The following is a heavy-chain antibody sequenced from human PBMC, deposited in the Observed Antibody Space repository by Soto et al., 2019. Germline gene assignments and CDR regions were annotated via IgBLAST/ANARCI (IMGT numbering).Heavy chain of an antibody. V-gene: IGHV1-69*01. Sequence: QVQLVQSGAEVKKPGSSVKVSCKASGGTFSSYAISWVRQAPGQGLEWMGGIIPIFGTANYAQKFQGRVTITADESTSTAYMELSSLRPEDTAVYYCARANLDYGDPNDAFDIWGQGTMVTVSS. J-gene: IGHJ3*02. D-gene: IGHD4-17*01. CDR2: IIPIFGTA. CDR3: ARANLDYGDPNDAFDI. CDR1: GGTFSSYA.